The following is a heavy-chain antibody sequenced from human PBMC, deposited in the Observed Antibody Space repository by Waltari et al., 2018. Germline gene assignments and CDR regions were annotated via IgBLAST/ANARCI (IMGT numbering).Heavy chain of an antibody. V-gene: IGHV4-39*01. D-gene: IGHD4-4*01. J-gene: IGHJ5*02. Sequence: QLHLQESGPGLVRPSETLSLPCSVPGDSIHSDYDYWGWLRQPPGQGLAWIGTVHFSGTTYYNPSLRSRVTISVDTSKNQFSLELTSVTAADTAVYYCARLDYTALRRGCDPWGQGTLVTVSS. CDR1: GDSIHSDYDY. CDR3: ARLDYTALRRGCDP. CDR2: VHFSGTT.